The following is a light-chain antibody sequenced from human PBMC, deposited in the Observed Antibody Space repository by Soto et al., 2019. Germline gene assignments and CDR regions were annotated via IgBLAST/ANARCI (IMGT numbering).Light chain of an antibody. Sequence: IQMTQSPSSVSASVGATVTISCRASQNIGTRLAWYRQKPGNAPKLLISTASTLQSGVPSRFGGSGSGADFTLTISGLNPEVFATYCCQHRYSFPLTFGGGTKVDIK. CDR3: QHRYSFPLT. J-gene: IGKJ4*01. V-gene: IGKV1-12*01. CDR1: QNIGTR. CDR2: TAS.